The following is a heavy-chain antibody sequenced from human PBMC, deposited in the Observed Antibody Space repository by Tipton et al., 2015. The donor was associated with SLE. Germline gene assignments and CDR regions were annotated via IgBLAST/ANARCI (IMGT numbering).Heavy chain of an antibody. V-gene: IGHV4-39*07. D-gene: IGHD5/OR15-5a*01. J-gene: IGHJ4*02. Sequence: TLSLTCTVSGGSISSSSHYWGWIRQPPGKGLEWIGSVYFRGNTYYNPSLKSRVTISVDTSKNQFSLKLTSVTAADTAVYFCARDRSSVSDWGQGTQVIVSP. CDR3: ARDRSSVSD. CDR1: GGSISSSSHY. CDR2: VYFRGNT.